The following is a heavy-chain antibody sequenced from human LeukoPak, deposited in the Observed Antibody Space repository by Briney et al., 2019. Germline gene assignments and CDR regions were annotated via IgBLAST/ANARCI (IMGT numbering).Heavy chain of an antibody. CDR3: ARVVASDFWSGYPIYFDY. Sequence: GGSLRLSCAASGFTFSSYWMHWVRQAPGKGLVWVSRINSDGSSTNYADSVKGRFTISRDNSKNTLYLQMNSLRAEDTAVYYCARVVASDFWSGYPIYFDYWGQGTLVTVSS. J-gene: IGHJ4*02. V-gene: IGHV3-74*01. CDR1: GFTFSSYW. D-gene: IGHD3-3*01. CDR2: INSDGSST.